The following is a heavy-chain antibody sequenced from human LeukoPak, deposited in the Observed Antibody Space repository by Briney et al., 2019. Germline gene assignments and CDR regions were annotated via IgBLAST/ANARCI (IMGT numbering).Heavy chain of an antibody. V-gene: IGHV3-7*01. CDR2: MDPTGSRK. J-gene: IGHJ4*02. D-gene: IGHD1-1*01. Sequence: GGSLRLSCAASGFTFGSYWMNWVRQAPGKGLEWVANMDPTGSRKRYVDSVRGRFTISKDNPGASLYLDMHSLRAEDTAIYYCAIWTSGNYWGQGTLVTVSS. CDR1: GFTFGSYW. CDR3: AIWTSGNY.